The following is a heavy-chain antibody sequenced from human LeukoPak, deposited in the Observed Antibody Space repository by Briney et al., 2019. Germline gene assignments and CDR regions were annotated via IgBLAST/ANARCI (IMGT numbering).Heavy chain of an antibody. V-gene: IGHV3-74*01. CDR2: INADGSST. Sequence: TGGSLRLSCAASGFTFSTYWMHWVCQAPGKGLVWVSLINADGSSTTYADSVKGRFTISRDNAKSTLYLQMNSLRAEDTAVYYCARDRGHTFDYWGQGTLVTVSS. CDR3: ARDRGHTFDY. J-gene: IGHJ4*02. CDR1: GFTFSTYW.